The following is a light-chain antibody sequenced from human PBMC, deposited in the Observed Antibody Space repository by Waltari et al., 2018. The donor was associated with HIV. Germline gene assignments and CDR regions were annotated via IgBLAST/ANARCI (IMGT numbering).Light chain of an antibody. CDR1: LQITPY. CDR3: DQYNSNPPP. V-gene: IGKV1-16*01. J-gene: IGKJ5*01. Sequence: DVRMTRSPASLSAAVGDRVTITCRSGLQITPYVAWVQQRPGAAPRSLIYDGSTLLSGVPSRFSGSGSGSDFTLTISNVQPEDSATYYCDQYNSNPPPFGQGTRL. CDR2: DGS.